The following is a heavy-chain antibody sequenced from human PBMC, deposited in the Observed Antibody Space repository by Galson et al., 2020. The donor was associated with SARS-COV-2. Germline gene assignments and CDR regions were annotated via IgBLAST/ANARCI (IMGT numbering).Heavy chain of an antibody. D-gene: IGHD1-26*01. V-gene: IGHV3-66*02. CDR3: ARRSGTYQQLQNAFDS. J-gene: IGHJ3*02. CDR2: IYIAGGT. CDR1: GFTVTNNY. Sequence: GGSLRLSCAASGFTVTNNYMTWVRQAPGKGLEWVSIIYIAGGTYYADSVRGRFTISRDNSKNTLYLQMNSLRSEDTAVYYCARRSGTYQQLQNAFDSWGQGTMVTVSS.